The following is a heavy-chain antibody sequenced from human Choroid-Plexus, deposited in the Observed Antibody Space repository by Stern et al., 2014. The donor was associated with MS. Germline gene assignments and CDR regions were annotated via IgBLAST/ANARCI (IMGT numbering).Heavy chain of an antibody. Sequence: VHLVESGGGVAQPGRPLTLSCAASGFTFSNFGMHWVRQAPGKGLEWVALISYDGSDKYYADSVKGRFTIFRDNSKNTLYMHMNSLRAEDTAVYYCAKDRQWSTYFFDYWGQGSLVTVSS. D-gene: IGHD2-15*01. J-gene: IGHJ4*02. CDR1: GFTFSNFG. CDR2: ISYDGSDK. CDR3: AKDRQWSTYFFDY. V-gene: IGHV3-30*18.